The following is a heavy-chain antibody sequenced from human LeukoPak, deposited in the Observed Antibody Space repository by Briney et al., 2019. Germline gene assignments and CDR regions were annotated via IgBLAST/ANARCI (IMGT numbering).Heavy chain of an antibody. V-gene: IGHV4-39*07. J-gene: IGHJ5*02. D-gene: IGHD3-3*01. Sequence: SETLSLTCTVSGGSISSNSYYWGWIRQPPGKGLEWIGSISFSGSTNYNPSLKSRVTISVDTSKNQFSLKLSSVTAADTAVYYCATSKMRRSGYFLGRWFDPWGQGTLVTVSS. CDR3: ATSKMRRSGYFLGRWFDP. CDR2: ISFSGST. CDR1: GGSISSNSYY.